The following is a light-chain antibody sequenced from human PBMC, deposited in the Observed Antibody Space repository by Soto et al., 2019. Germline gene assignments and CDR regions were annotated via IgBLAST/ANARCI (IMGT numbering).Light chain of an antibody. CDR1: HSDIGAGYG. V-gene: IGLV1-40*01. J-gene: IGLJ3*02. Sequence: QSVLTQPPSVTGAPGQRVTISCTGSHSDIGAGYGVHWYQQFPHSAPKLLIYDTTNRPSGVPDRFSGSRSGTSASLAITGLQAEDEADYYCAAWDDSLNGQVFGGGTKLTVL. CDR3: AAWDDSLNGQV. CDR2: DTT.